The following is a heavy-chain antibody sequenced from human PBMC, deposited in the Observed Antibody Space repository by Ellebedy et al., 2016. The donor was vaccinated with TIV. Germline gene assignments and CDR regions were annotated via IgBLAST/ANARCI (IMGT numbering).Heavy chain of an antibody. J-gene: IGHJ2*01. CDR3: ARGGPGGDNWFFGL. V-gene: IGHV3-74*01. D-gene: IGHD3-10*01. CDR1: GFTFSTYW. CDR2: INTDGSST. Sequence: GESLKISCAASGFTFSTYWMHWVRQAPGKGLMWVSRINTDGSSTGYADSVRGRFTISRESAKNSFYLQMNSLTAGDTAVYYCARGGPGGDNWFFGLWGRGTRVTVSS.